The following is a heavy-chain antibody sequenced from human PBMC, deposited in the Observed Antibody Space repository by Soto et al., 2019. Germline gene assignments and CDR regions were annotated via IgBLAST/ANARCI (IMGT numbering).Heavy chain of an antibody. D-gene: IGHD5-12*01. CDR2: ISSSTYTI. CDR3: ATSTI. V-gene: IGHV3-48*01. CDR1: GFTFSTYS. J-gene: IGHJ4*02. Sequence: GGSLRLSCAASGFTFSTYSMNWVRQAPGKGLEWVSYISSSTYTIYYADSVKGRFTISRDNAKNSLYLQMDSLRAEDTAVYYCATSTIRGQGTLVTVSS.